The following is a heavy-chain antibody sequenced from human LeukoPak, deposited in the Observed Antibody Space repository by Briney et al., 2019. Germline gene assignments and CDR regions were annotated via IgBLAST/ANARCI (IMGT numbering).Heavy chain of an antibody. CDR3: AKSGSKRRIITMIVVVINDYFDY. Sequence: SGGSLRLSCAASGFAFNTFAMSWVRQAPGKGLEWVSAISGSGGSTYYADSVKGRFTISRDNSKNTLYLQMNSLRAEDTAVYYCAKSGSKRRIITMIVVVINDYFDYWGQGTLVTVSS. J-gene: IGHJ4*02. V-gene: IGHV3-23*01. D-gene: IGHD3-22*01. CDR2: ISGSGGST. CDR1: GFAFNTFA.